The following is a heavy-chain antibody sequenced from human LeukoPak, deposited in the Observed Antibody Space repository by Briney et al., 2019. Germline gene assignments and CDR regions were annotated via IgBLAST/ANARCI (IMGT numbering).Heavy chain of an antibody. CDR2: ISGSGGST. J-gene: IGHJ3*02. Sequence: GGSLRLSCAASGFTFSSYAMSWVRQAPGKGLEWASLISGSGGSTYYADSVKGRFTISRDNSKNTLYLQMNSLRAEDTAVFYCAKDRDDYVWGSYLGAFDIWGQGTMVTVSS. V-gene: IGHV3-23*01. CDR1: GFTFSSYA. D-gene: IGHD3-16*01. CDR3: AKDRDDYVWGSYLGAFDI.